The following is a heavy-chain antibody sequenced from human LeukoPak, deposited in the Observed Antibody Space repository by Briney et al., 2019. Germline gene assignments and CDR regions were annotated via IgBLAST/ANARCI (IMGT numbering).Heavy chain of an antibody. V-gene: IGHV3-7*01. CDR1: GFTFSSYW. CDR2: IKQDGSEK. J-gene: IGHJ6*03. Sequence: GGPLRLSCAASGFTFSSYWMSWVRQAPGKGLEWVANIKQDGSEKYYVDSVKGRFTISRDNAKNSLYLQMNSLRAEDTAVYYCARLESSSSYYYYYYYMDVWGKGTTVTVSS. D-gene: IGHD6-6*01. CDR3: ARLESSSSYYYYYYYMDV.